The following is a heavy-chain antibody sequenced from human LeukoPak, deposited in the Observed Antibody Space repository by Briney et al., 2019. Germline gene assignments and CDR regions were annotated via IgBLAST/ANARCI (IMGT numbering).Heavy chain of an antibody. J-gene: IGHJ6*02. D-gene: IGHD2-2*01. V-gene: IGHV4-59*01. Sequence: SETLSLTCTVSGGSISSYYWSWIRQPPGKGLEWIGYIYDSGSTNYNPSLKSRVTISVDTSKNQFSLKLSSVTAADTAVYYCARDRTTYQPKDPGLVYYYGMDVWGQGTTVTVSS. CDR1: GGSISSYY. CDR2: IYDSGST. CDR3: ARDRTTYQPKDPGLVYYYGMDV.